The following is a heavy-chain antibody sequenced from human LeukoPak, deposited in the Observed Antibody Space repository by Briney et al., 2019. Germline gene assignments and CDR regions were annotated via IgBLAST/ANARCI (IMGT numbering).Heavy chain of an antibody. D-gene: IGHD3-10*02. Sequence: GGSLRLSCAASGFTFSSYEMNRVRQAPGKGLEWVLYISSSGSTIYYADSVKGRFTISRDNAKNSLYLQMNSLRAEDTAVYYCAELGITMIGGVWGKGTTVTISS. CDR1: GFTFSSYE. CDR3: AELGITMIGGV. CDR2: ISSSGSTI. V-gene: IGHV3-48*03. J-gene: IGHJ6*04.